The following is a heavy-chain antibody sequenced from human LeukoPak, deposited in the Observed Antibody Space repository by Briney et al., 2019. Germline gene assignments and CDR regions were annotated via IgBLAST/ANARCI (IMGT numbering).Heavy chain of an antibody. J-gene: IGHJ4*02. V-gene: IGHV3-23*01. D-gene: IGHD1-1*01. CDR1: GFSFSSQA. CDR2: IATSGT. Sequence: GGSLRLSCGASGFSFSSQAMSWFRKPPGTGLEWLSSIATSGTYYTSSVKGRFTISRDDSKNMLFLQMNSLTAEDTAVYFCAREGLERHLALDSWGQGTLVTVSP. CDR3: AREGLERHLALDS.